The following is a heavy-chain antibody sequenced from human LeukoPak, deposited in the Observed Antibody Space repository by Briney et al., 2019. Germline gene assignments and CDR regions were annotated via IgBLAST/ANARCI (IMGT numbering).Heavy chain of an antibody. V-gene: IGHV1-69*05. D-gene: IGHD3-3*01. Sequence: GASVKVSCKASGGTFSSYAISWVRQAPGQGLEWMGRIIPIFGTANYAQKFQGRVAITTDESTSTAYMELSSLRSEDTAVYYCATEKYYDFWSPPDYWGQGTLVTVSS. CDR3: ATEKYYDFWSPPDY. CDR2: IIPIFGTA. J-gene: IGHJ4*02. CDR1: GGTFSSYA.